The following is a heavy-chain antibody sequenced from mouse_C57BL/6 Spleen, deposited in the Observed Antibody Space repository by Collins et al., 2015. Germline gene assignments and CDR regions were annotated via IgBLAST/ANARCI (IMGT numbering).Heavy chain of an antibody. D-gene: IGHD2-1*01. CDR1: GFNIKDDY. CDR2: IDPENGDT. CDR3: TTLGGNYLMDY. V-gene: IGHV14-4*01. J-gene: IGHJ4*01. Sequence: EVQLQQSGAELVRPGASVKLSCTASGFNIKDDYMHWVKQRPEQGLEWIGWIDPENGDTEYASKFQGKATITADTSSNTAYLQLSSLTSEDTAVYYCTTLGGNYLMDYWGQGTSVTVSS.